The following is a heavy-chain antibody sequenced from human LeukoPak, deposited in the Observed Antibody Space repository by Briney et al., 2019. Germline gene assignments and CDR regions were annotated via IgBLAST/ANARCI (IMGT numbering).Heavy chain of an antibody. V-gene: IGHV3-30*18. CDR1: GFTFSSYG. CDR3: AKNIGSSWYVFDY. J-gene: IGHJ4*02. Sequence: GGSLRLSCAASGFTFSSYGMHWVRQAPGKGLEWVAVISYDGSNKYYADSVKGRFTISRDNSKNTLYLQMNSLRAEDTAVYYCAKNIGSSWYVFDYWGQGTLVTVSS. D-gene: IGHD6-13*01. CDR2: ISYDGSNK.